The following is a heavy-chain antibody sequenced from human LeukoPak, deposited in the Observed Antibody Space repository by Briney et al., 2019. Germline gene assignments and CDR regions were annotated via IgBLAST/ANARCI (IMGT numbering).Heavy chain of an antibody. V-gene: IGHV3-30-3*01. Sequence: GRSLRLSCAASGFTFSSYAMHWVRQAPGKGLEWVAVISYDGSNKYYADSVKGRFTISGDNSKNTLYLQMNSLRAEDTAVYYCARAGDYWGQGTLVTVSS. J-gene: IGHJ4*02. CDR2: ISYDGSNK. CDR1: GFTFSSYA. CDR3: ARAGDY.